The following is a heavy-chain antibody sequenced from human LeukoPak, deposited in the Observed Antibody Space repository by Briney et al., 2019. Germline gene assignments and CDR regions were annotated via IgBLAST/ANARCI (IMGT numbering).Heavy chain of an antibody. CDR3: AGEINYYGMNV. CDR1: GYTFTSYD. V-gene: IGHV1-8*01. J-gene: IGHJ6*02. Sequence: ASVKVPCKASGYTFTSYDINWVRQATGQGLEWMGWMNPNSGNTAYAQKFQGRVTMTRNISISTAYMELSSLRSEDTAVYYCAGEINYYGMNVWGQGTTVTVSS. CDR2: MNPNSGNT.